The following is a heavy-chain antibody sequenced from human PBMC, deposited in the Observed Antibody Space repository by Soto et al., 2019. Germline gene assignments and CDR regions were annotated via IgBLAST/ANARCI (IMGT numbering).Heavy chain of an antibody. V-gene: IGHV3-33*01. J-gene: IGHJ4*02. CDR2: IWYDGSNK. CDR1: GFTFSSYG. D-gene: IGHD3-10*01. CDR3: ARESITMVRGVDY. Sequence: QVQLVESGGGVVQPGRSLRLSCAASGFTFSSYGMHWVRQAPGKGLEWVAVIWYDGSNKYYADSVKGRFTISRDNSKNTLYLQMNSLRAEDTAVYYCARESITMVRGVDYWGQGTLVIVSS.